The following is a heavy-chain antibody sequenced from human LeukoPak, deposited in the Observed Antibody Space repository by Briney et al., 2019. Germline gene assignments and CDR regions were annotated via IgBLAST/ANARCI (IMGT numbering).Heavy chain of an antibody. CDR3: ARDPYYGSGKYYHGMDL. D-gene: IGHD3-10*01. J-gene: IGHJ6*02. CDR2: MWYDESNE. V-gene: IGHV3-33*01. Sequence: GGSLRLSCVASGFTFSNYGMHWVRQAPGKGLEWVAVMWYDESNEYSGDSVKGRFTISRDKSKNTLYLQMNSLRAEDTAVCYCARDPYYGSGKYYHGMDLWGQGTTVTVSS. CDR1: GFTFSNYG.